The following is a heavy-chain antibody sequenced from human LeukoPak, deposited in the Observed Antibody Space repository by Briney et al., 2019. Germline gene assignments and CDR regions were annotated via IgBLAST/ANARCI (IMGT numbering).Heavy chain of an antibody. J-gene: IGHJ4*02. D-gene: IGHD4-23*01. Sequence: PGGSLRLSCVASGFTFRDYYMRWIRRAPGKGLEWVSYIRCSSSHIDYADSVKGRFTISRDNAKNSLHLQMKSLRAEDTAVYYCARDLRFGGTSRPVLAWDYWGQGTLVTVSS. CDR3: ARDLRFGGTSRPVLAWDY. CDR1: GFTFRDYY. V-gene: IGHV3-11*05. CDR2: IRCSSSHI.